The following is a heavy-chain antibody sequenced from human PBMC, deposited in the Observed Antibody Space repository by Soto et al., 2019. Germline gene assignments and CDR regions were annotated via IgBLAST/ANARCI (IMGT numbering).Heavy chain of an antibody. Sequence: EVQLLESGGGLVQPGGSLRLSCAASGFTFSSYAMWWVRQAPGQGLECVSAISGGGETTYYADSVKGRFTISRDNSKNTLFLQRNSLRAEDTAVYYCAFNSGSGSYYFDYWGQGTRVTVSS. CDR3: AFNSGSGSYYFDY. CDR2: ISGGGETT. CDR1: GFTFSSYA. D-gene: IGHD3-10*01. J-gene: IGHJ4*02. V-gene: IGHV3-23*01.